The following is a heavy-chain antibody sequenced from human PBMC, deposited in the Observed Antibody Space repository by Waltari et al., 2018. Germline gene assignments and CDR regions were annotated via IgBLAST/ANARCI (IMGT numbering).Heavy chain of an antibody. D-gene: IGHD5-12*01. CDR1: GGSISSSSYY. CDR3: ATEWWSGYDLERYFDY. Sequence: QLQLQESGPGLVKPSETLSLTCTVSGGSISSSSYYWGWIRQPPGKGLEWIGSIYYSGSTYYNPSLKSRVTITADTSTDTAYMELSSLRSEDTAVYYCATEWWSGYDLERYFDYWGQGTLVTVSS. J-gene: IGHJ4*02. V-gene: IGHV4-39*07. CDR2: IYYSGST.